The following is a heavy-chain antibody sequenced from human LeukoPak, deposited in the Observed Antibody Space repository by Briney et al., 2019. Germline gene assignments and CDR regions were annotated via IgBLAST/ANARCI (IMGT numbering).Heavy chain of an antibody. J-gene: IGHJ4*02. CDR1: GFTFGDYT. CDR2: FRSKAYGGTT. V-gene: IGHV3-49*03. Sequence: GGSLRLSCTASGFTFGDYTMSWFRQAPGKGLEWVTFFRSKAYGGTTEYAASVKGRFTISRDDSKRITYLQMNSLKTEDTAVYYCTRAPGRGSSSYYFDYWGQGTLATVSS. D-gene: IGHD6-6*01. CDR3: TRAPGRGSSSYYFDY.